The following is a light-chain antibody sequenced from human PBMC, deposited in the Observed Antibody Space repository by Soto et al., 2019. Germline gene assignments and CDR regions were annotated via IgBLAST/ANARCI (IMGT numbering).Light chain of an antibody. J-gene: IGKJ4*01. CDR1: QSVSRY. CDR3: QQRSNWPPT. CDR2: DAS. Sequence: EIVLKQSPVTLSFAAGERSNLSCRASQSVSRYLAWYQQKPGQAPRLLIYDASNRATGIPARFSGSGSGTDFTLTISSPEPEDFAVYYCQQRSNWPPTFGGGTKVDIK. V-gene: IGKV3-11*01.